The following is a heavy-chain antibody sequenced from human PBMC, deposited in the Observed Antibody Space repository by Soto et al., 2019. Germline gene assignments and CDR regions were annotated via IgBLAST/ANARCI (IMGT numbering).Heavy chain of an antibody. CDR3: ARDKAPDYYDSSGYVSWFDP. J-gene: IGHJ5*02. CDR2: INAGNGNT. CDR1: GYTFTSYA. V-gene: IGHV1-3*01. Sequence: ASVKVSCKASGYTFTSYAMHWVRQAPRQRLEWMGWINAGNGNTKYSQKFQGRVTITRDTSASTAYMELSSLRSEDTAVYYCARDKAPDYYDSSGYVSWFDPWGQGTLVTVSS. D-gene: IGHD3-22*01.